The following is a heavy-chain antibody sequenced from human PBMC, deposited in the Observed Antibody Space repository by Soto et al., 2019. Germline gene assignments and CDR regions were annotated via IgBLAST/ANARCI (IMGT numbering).Heavy chain of an antibody. CDR3: AKDTRSGCSQDYYYGMDV. V-gene: IGHV3-9*01. Sequence: EVQLVESGGGLVQPGRSLRLSCAASGFTFDDYAMHWVRQAPGKGLEWVSGISWNSGSIGYADSVKGRFTISRDNAKNARYMQRNSLRAEDTALYYCAKDTRSGCSQDYYYGMDVWGQGTTVTVSS. CDR1: GFTFDDYA. D-gene: IGHD6-19*01. J-gene: IGHJ6*02. CDR2: ISWNSGSI.